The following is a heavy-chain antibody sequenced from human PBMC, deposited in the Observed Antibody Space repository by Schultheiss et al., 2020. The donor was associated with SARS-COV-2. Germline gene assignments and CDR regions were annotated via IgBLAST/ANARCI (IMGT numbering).Heavy chain of an antibody. CDR2: IYYSGST. D-gene: IGHD2-8*01. CDR3: ARRVVRLTGDEGFDY. J-gene: IGHJ4*02. V-gene: IGHV4-59*08. Sequence: SETLSLTCTVSGGSIRSYYWSWIRQPPGKGLEWIGDIYYSGSTNYNPSLKSRVTISVDTSKNQFSLKLSSVTAADTAVYYCARRVVRLTGDEGFDYWGQGTLVTVAS. CDR1: GGSIRSYY.